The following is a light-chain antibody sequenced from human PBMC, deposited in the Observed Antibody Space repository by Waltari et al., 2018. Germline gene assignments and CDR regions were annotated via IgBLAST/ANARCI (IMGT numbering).Light chain of an antibody. Sequence: QSALTQPPSASGSPGQSVTISCTATSSYHRNYNHVSCYQQHPDKAPQLVLYEVNKHHSGVPDRFSGSKSGNTASLTVSGLQTEDEADYYCSSYAGSNSLHVIFGGGTKLTVL. CDR2: EVN. CDR1: SSYHRNYNH. V-gene: IGLV2-8*01. CDR3: SSYAGSNSLHVI. J-gene: IGLJ2*01.